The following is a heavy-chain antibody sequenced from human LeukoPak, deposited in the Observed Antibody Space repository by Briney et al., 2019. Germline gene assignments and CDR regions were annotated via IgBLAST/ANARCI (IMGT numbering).Heavy chain of an antibody. D-gene: IGHD2-2*01. CDR2: ISWNSGSI. CDR3: AKGRDKYQLLSKNWFDP. Sequence: GGSLRLSCAASGFTFDDYAMHWVRQAPGKGLEWVSGISWNSGSIGYADSVKGRFTISRDNARNSLYLQMNSLRAEDTALYYCAKGRDKYQLLSKNWFDPWGQGTLVTVSS. J-gene: IGHJ5*02. CDR1: GFTFDDYA. V-gene: IGHV3-9*01.